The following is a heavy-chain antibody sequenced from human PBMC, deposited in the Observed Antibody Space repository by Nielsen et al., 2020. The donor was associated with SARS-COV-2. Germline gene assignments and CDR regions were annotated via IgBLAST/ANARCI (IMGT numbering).Heavy chain of an antibody. CDR1: GFTFSSYD. Sequence: GESLKISCAASGFTFSSYDLHWVRQAAGRGLEWVSGVGTAGDTYYADSVRGRFTISRENADNSLYLQMNSLRAGDTAVYYCARDLAYYGMDVWGQGTTVTVSS. CDR3: ARDLAYYGMDV. J-gene: IGHJ6*02. CDR2: VGTAGDT. V-gene: IGHV3-13*04.